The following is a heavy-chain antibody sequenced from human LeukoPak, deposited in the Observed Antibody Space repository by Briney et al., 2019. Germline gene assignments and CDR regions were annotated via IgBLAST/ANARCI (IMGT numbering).Heavy chain of an antibody. J-gene: IGHJ3*02. D-gene: IGHD2-15*01. CDR1: GFTFDDYG. CDR3: AREAGGYCSGGSCSRREAFDI. CDR2: INWNGGST. V-gene: IGHV3-20*04. Sequence: GGSLRLSCAASGFTFDDYGMSWVRQAPGKGLEWVSGINWNGGSTGYADSVKGRFTISRDNAKNSLYPQMNSLRAEDTALYYCAREAGGYCSGGSCSRREAFDIWGQGTMVTVSS.